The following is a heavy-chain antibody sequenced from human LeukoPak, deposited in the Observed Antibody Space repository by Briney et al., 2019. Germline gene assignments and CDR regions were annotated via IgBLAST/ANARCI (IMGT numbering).Heavy chain of an antibody. Sequence: PSETLSLTCAVSGGSISSSNWWCWVRQPPGKGLEWIGEIYHSGSTNYNPSLKSRVTISVDKSKNQFSLKLSSVTAADTAVYYCARSELLWFGGVKSGFDYWGQGTLVTVSS. CDR1: GGSISSSNW. V-gene: IGHV4-4*02. J-gene: IGHJ4*02. CDR3: ARSELLWFGGVKSGFDY. D-gene: IGHD3-10*01. CDR2: IYHSGST.